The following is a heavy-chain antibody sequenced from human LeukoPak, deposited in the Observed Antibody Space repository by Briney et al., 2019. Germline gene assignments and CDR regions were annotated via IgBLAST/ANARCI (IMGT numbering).Heavy chain of an antibody. CDR3: ARDIAARDDY. J-gene: IGHJ4*02. CDR2: IIPIFGIA. V-gene: IGHV1-69*04. D-gene: IGHD6-6*01. CDR1: GGTFSSYA. Sequence: ASVKASCKASGGTFSSYAISWVRQAPGQGLEWMGRIIPIFGIANYAQKFQGRVTITADKSTSTAYMELSSLRSEDTAVYYCARDIAARDDYWGQGTLVTVSS.